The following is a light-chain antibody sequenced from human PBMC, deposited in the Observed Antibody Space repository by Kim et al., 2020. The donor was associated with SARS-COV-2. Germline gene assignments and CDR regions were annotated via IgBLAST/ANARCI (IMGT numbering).Light chain of an antibody. CDR3: QAWDSSTAVV. CDR1: ELGHKY. Sequence: SYELTQPPSVSVSPGQTASITCSGDELGHKYTSWYKHKPGQSPVLVMYQDSKRPSGIPERFSGSNSGNTATLTISGTQAMDEADYYCQAWDSSTAVVFGGGTQLTVL. J-gene: IGLJ2*01. V-gene: IGLV3-1*01. CDR2: QDS.